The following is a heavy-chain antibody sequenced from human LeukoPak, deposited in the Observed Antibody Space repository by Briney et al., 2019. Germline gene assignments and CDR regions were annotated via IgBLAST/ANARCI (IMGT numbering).Heavy chain of an antibody. V-gene: IGHV4-39*07. CDR2: IYYSGST. Sequence: SETLSLTCTVSGGSISSSSYYWGWIRQPPGKGLEWIGSIYYSGSTYYNPSLKSRVTISVDTSKNQFSLKLSSVTAADTAVYYCARDRVVGATTPNFDYWGQGTLVTVSS. D-gene: IGHD1-26*01. CDR1: GGSISSSSYY. J-gene: IGHJ4*02. CDR3: ARDRVVGATTPNFDY.